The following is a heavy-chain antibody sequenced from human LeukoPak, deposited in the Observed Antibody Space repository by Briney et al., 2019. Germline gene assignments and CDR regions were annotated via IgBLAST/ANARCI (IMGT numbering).Heavy chain of an antibody. D-gene: IGHD6-13*01. CDR3: VRRSSGNSWHIDS. CDR2: IYAAGNT. V-gene: IGHV3-13*01. CDR1: GFTFSAYD. J-gene: IGHJ4*02. Sequence: GSLRPSCAASGFTFSAYDIHWVRQGSGEVLEWVGAIYAAGNTFYRDSVEGRFTISRENAKNSLYLQMNSLRVGDTAVYYCVRRSSGNSWHIDSWGQGTLVTVSS.